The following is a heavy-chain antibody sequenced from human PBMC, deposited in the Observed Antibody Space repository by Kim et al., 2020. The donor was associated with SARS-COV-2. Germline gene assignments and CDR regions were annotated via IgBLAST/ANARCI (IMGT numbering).Heavy chain of an antibody. J-gene: IGHJ6*02. CDR1: GYTFSDYA. V-gene: IGHV1-3*01. Sequence: ASVKVSCKASGYTFSDYAIHWVRQAPGQRLEWMGWINAGDGNTKYSQKFQGRVTITRYTSASTVYMELSSLRSEDTAVYYCVGSESNTTGDYYYGVDVWGLGTTVTVSS. CDR3: VGSESNTTGDYYYGVDV. CDR2: INAGDGNT. D-gene: IGHD3-10*01.